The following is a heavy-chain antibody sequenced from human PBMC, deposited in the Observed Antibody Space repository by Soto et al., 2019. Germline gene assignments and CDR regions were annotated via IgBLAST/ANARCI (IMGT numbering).Heavy chain of an antibody. V-gene: IGHV1-46*01. J-gene: IGHJ6*02. Sequence: ASVKVSCKTSQYNFTNYCVHWVRQAPGQGLEWMGVINPAGGYSKYAQRFRGRVTMTRDTSTNTVYMDLRSLRPEDTAVYFCARALFDXDSVPVGAESRYYVMDVWGRGTTVTVSS. CDR2: INPAGGYS. CDR3: ARALFDXDSVPVGAESRYYVMDV. CDR1: QYNFTNYC. D-gene: IGHD3-22*01.